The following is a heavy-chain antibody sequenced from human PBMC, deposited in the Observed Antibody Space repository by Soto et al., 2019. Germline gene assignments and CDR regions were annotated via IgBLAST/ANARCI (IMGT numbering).Heavy chain of an antibody. D-gene: IGHD3-16*01. CDR3: ARYARSSGWDLDY. CDR1: GFTFSVSA. V-gene: IGHV3-73*02. J-gene: IGHJ4*02. CDR2: IRSKPNNYAT. Sequence: EVQLVESGGGLVQPGGSLKLSCAASGFTFSVSAMHWVRQASGKWLEWVGRIRSKPNNYATEYAASVKGRFTISRDDSKNTVYLQMNSLKTEDTAVYYCARYARSSGWDLDYWGQGTLATVSS.